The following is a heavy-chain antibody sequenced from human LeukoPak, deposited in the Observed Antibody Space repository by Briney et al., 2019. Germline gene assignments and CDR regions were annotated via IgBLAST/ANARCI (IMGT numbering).Heavy chain of an antibody. V-gene: IGHV3-53*01. J-gene: IGHJ4*02. D-gene: IGHD6-13*01. CDR2: IYIDGTT. CDR1: GFIVSHSY. CDR3: ARGPRYSFY. Sequence: GGSLRLSCAASGFIVSHSYMTWVRQAPGKGLEWISVIYIDGTTYYADSVKGQFTISRDQANNTLYLQMNTLRDEDTAVYYCARGPRYSFYWGQGTLVSVSS.